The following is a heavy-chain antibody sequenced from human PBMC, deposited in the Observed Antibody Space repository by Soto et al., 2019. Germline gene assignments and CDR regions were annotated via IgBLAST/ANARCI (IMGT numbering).Heavy chain of an antibody. CDR3: ARGGLNYFDP. CDR1: GFTFRNFA. Sequence: GGSLRLSCAASGFTFRNFAMAWVRQAPGKGLEWVSAITGSGYSTYYADSVEGRFTISRDNSMDTLYLQMNTLRAEDTALYYCARGGLNYFDPWGQGTLVTVSS. V-gene: IGHV3-23*01. CDR2: ITGSGYST. J-gene: IGHJ5*02.